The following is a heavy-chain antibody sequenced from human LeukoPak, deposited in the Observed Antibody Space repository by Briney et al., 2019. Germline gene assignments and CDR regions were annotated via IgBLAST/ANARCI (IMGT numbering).Heavy chain of an antibody. J-gene: IGHJ4*02. V-gene: IGHV4-39*07. D-gene: IGHD6-19*01. Sequence: PSETLSLTCTVSGGSISSSSYYWGWIRQPPGKGLEWIGSIYYSGSTYYNPSLKSRVTISVDTSKNQFSLKLSSVTAEDTAVYYCASSSGWYYFDYWGQGTLVTVSS. CDR3: ASSSGWYYFDY. CDR2: IYYSGST. CDR1: GGSISSSSYY.